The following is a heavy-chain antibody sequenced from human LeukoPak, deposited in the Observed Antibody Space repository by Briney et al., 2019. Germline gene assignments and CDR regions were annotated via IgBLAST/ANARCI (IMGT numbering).Heavy chain of an antibody. V-gene: IGHV3-30*02. CDR3: AKAVGFMEY. D-gene: IGHD1-1*01. CDR2: IRNDGRNK. J-gene: IGHJ4*02. CDR1: GFTFSSYG. Sequence: GGSLRLSCAVSGFTFSSYGMHWVRQAPGKGPEWVALIRNDGRNKYYKDSVRGRFTISRDNSKNTLYLQMNSLRAEDTAVYYCAKAVGFMEYWGQGTLVTVSS.